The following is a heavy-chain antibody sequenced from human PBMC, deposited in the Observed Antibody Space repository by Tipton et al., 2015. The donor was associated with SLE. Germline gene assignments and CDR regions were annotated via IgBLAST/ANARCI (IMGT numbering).Heavy chain of an antibody. CDR1: GGSFSGYY. CDR3: ARRYEKWEILQNDAFDV. CDR2: IYYSGNT. V-gene: IGHV4-59*12. Sequence: TLSLTCAVYGGSFSGYYWSWIRQPPGKGLEWIGYIYYSGNTNYNPSLKSRVTISVDTSKNQFSLKLTSVTAADTAMYYCARRYEKWEILQNDAFDVWGQGTMVTVSS. D-gene: IGHD1-26*01. J-gene: IGHJ3*01.